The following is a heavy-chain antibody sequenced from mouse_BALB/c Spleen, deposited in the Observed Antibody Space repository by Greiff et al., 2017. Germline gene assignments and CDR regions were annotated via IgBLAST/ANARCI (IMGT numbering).Heavy chain of an antibody. Sequence: EVQLQESGPGLVKPSQSLSLTCSVTGYSITSGYYWNWIRQFPGNKLEWMGYISYDGSNNYNPSLKNRISITRDTSKNQFFLKLNSVTTEDTATYYCARGEVYYDYDGRDWFAYWGQGTLVTVSA. CDR1: GYSITSGYY. CDR3: ARGEVYYDYDGRDWFAY. V-gene: IGHV3-6*02. J-gene: IGHJ3*01. CDR2: ISYDGSN. D-gene: IGHD2-4*01.